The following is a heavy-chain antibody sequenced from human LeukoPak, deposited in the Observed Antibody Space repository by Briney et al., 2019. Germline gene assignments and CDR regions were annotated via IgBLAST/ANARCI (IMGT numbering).Heavy chain of an antibody. CDR3: ARTPLVDY. D-gene: IGHD2-8*02. J-gene: IGHJ4*02. Sequence: SETLSLTCTVSGGPISSGGYYWSWIRQPPGKDLEWIGYIYHSGSTYYNPSLKSRVTISVDRSKNQFSLKLSSVTAADTAVYYCARTPLVDYWGQGTLVTVSS. V-gene: IGHV4-30-2*01. CDR1: GGPISSGGYY. CDR2: IYHSGST.